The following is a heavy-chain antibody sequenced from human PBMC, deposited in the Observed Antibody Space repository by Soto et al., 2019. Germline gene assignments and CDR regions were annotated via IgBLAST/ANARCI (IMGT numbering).Heavy chain of an antibody. J-gene: IGHJ4*02. Sequence: ASVKVSCKVPKYTLTELTIDWLRQAPGKGLEWMGRSAPEEGEPIYPQKFQGRLSMTEDPSTDTAYMELTSLRFEDTAVYFCAADRKIVGTIGAFDFGGQGTMVTVSS. CDR2: SAPEEGEP. CDR3: AADRKIVGTIGAFDF. D-gene: IGHD1-26*01. CDR1: KYTLTELT. V-gene: IGHV1-24*01.